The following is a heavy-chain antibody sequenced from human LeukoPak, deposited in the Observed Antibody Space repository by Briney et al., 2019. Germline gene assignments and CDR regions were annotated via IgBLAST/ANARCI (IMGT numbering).Heavy chain of an antibody. D-gene: IGHD3-10*01. J-gene: IGHJ5*02. V-gene: IGHV1-69*01. CDR1: GGAFSSYA. CDR3: ARDFIPKILGSGDYYKTFPLGWFDP. Sequence: SVKVSCKASGGAFSSYAISWVRQAPGQGLEWMGGIIPIFGTANYAQKFQGRVTITADESTSTAYMELSSLRSEDTAVYYCARDFIPKILGSGDYYKTFPLGWFDPWGQGTLVTVSS. CDR2: IIPIFGTA.